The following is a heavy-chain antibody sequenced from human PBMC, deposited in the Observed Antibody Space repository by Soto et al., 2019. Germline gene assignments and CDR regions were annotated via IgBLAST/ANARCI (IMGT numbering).Heavy chain of an antibody. CDR3: ARAPLFYGDYVDY. CDR2: IYYSGST. Sequence: PSETLSLTCTVSSGSISSGGYYWSWIRQHPGKGLEWIGYIYYSGSTYYNPSLKSRVTISVDTSKNQFSLKLSSVTAADTAVYYCARAPLFYGDYVDYWGQGTLVTVSS. CDR1: SGSISSGGYY. V-gene: IGHV4-31*03. D-gene: IGHD4-17*01. J-gene: IGHJ4*02.